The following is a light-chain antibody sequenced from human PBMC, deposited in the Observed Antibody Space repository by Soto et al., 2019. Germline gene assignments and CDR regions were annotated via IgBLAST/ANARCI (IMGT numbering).Light chain of an antibody. CDR2: TAA. CDR3: KQTNSFPFT. J-gene: IGKJ3*01. V-gene: IGKV1-12*01. CDR1: QGISRW. Sequence: IQMTQSPSSVSASVGDRVTITCRASQGISRWLAWYQQKPGKAPKLLIYTAARLQSGFPSRFSGSGSGTDFTLTISSLQSEYFATYYCKQTNSFPFTYGPAPKVYIK.